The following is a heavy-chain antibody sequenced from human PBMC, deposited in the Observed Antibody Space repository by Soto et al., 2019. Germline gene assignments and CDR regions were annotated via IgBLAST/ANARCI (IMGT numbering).Heavy chain of an antibody. V-gene: IGHV4-30-2*01. J-gene: IGHJ5*02. CDR3: ARERPDGARLDP. Sequence: SETLSLTCAVSGGSISSGGYSWSWIRQPPGKGLGWIGYIYHSGSTYYNPSLKSRVTISVDRSKNQFSLKLSSVTAADTAVYYCARERPDGARLDPWGQGTLVTVSS. CDR1: GGSISSGGYS. CDR2: IYHSGST. D-gene: IGHD6-6*01.